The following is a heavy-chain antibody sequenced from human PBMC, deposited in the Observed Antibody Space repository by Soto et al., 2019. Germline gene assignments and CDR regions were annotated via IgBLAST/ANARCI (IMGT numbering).Heavy chain of an antibody. J-gene: IGHJ6*01. D-gene: IGHD3-10*01. CDR3: TTDSPPVLLWFGESRDFYYGMDV. CDR1: GFTFSNAW. CDR2: IKSKTDGGTT. Sequence: EVPLVESGGGLVKPGGSLRLSCAASGFTFSNAWMSWVRQAPGKGLEWVGRIKSKTDGGTTDYAAPVKGRFTISRDDSKNTLYLQMNSLKTEDTAVYYCTTDSPPVLLWFGESRDFYYGMDVW. V-gene: IGHV3-15*01.